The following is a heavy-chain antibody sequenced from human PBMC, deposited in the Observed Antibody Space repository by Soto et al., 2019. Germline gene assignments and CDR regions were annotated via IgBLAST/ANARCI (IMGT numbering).Heavy chain of an antibody. V-gene: IGHV3-23*01. D-gene: IGHD3-10*01. Sequence: EVQLLESGGGMAQPGGSLRLSCAGSGFNFNNYAMSWVRQAPGKGLEWVSTISSRGDVTYYADAVKGRFTISRDNSKNTLFLQMNSLRAEDAALYYCVKDMIMVRGVLAYFFDYWGQGTLVTVSS. CDR3: VKDMIMVRGVLAYFFDY. CDR2: ISSRGDVT. CDR1: GFNFNNYA. J-gene: IGHJ4*02.